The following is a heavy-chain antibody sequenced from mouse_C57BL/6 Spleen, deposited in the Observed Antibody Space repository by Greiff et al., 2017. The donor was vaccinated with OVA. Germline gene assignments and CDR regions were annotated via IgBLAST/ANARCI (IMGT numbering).Heavy chain of an antibody. Sequence: EVQRVESGGGLVQPGGSLKLSCAASGFTFSDYYMYWVRQTPEQRLEWVAYISNGGGSTYYPDTVKGRFTISIDNAKNTLYLQMSRLKSEDTAMYYCARHQVYFDYWGQGTTLTVSS. CDR3: ARHQVYFDY. J-gene: IGHJ2*01. CDR2: ISNGGGST. D-gene: IGHD3-2*02. V-gene: IGHV5-12*01. CDR1: GFTFSDYY.